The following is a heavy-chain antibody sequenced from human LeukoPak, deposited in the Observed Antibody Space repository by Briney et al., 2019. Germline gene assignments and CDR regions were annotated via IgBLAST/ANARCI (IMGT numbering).Heavy chain of an antibody. J-gene: IGHJ4*02. D-gene: IGHD3-22*01. V-gene: IGHV4-4*02. CDR3: AGLVGRYSSGLYYYYFDY. CDR1: GDSINSLDL. CDR2: MYLSGTT. Sequence: SGTLSLTCTVSGDSINSLDLWSWVRQPPGKGLEWIGEMYLSGTTHSNPSVKSRVTISINKSKNQFFLNLSSVTAADTAVYYCAGLVGRYSSGLYYYYFDYWGQGTLVTVSS.